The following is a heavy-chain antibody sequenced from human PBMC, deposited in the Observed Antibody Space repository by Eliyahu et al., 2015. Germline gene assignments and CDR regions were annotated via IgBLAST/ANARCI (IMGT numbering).Heavy chain of an antibody. Sequence: QGQLVESGGGVVQPGRSLRLSCVASXFSAFPFSAHGMHWVRQAPGKGLEWVSAIWPGGTTKYYSDSVKGRFTTSRDNSKDTLILQMSSLRAEDTAVYYCARSMWDIYDLWGQGTLVIVSS. CDR1: XFSAFPFSAHG. D-gene: IGHD5-12*01. J-gene: IGHJ4*02. CDR2: IWPGGTTK. V-gene: IGHV3-33*01. CDR3: ARSMWDIYDL.